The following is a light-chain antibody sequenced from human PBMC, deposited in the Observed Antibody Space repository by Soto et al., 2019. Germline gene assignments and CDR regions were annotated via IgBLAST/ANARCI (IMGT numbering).Light chain of an antibody. CDR1: SSDVGGYNY. Sequence: QSALTQPRSVSGSPGQSVTISCTGTSSDVGGYNYVSWYQQHPGKAPKLMIYDVSKRPSGVPDRFSGSKSGNTASLTISGLQAEDEADYYCCSYAGSYTFFTVGDAVFGGGTQLTVL. CDR3: CSYAGSYTFFTVGDAV. J-gene: IGLJ7*01. V-gene: IGLV2-11*01. CDR2: DVS.